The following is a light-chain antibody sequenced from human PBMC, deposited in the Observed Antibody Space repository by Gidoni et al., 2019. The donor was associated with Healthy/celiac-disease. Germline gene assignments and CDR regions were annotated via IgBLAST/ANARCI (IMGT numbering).Light chain of an antibody. CDR2: GAS. CDR3: QQYGSSPPIT. CDR1: QSVSSSY. J-gene: IGKJ5*01. V-gene: IGKV3-20*01. Sequence: EIVLTQSPGTLSLSPGERATLSCRASQSVSSSYLAWYQQKPGQAPRLLIYGASSRATGIPDRFSGSGSGTDFTLTISRLEPEDFAVHYCQQYGSSPPITFGQXTRLEIK.